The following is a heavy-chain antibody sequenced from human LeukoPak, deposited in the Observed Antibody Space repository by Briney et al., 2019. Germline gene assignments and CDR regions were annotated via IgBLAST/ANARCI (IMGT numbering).Heavy chain of an antibody. CDR2: IHPEGNEE. V-gene: IGHV3-7*04. J-gene: IGHJ4*02. Sequence: GGSLRLSCAASGFTFRNFWMSWVRQAPGRGLEWVANIHPEGNEEYHVESVKGRFTISRDNPKSSLFLQMNGLRVEDTAVYYCARGDAFSGDHWGQGTLVTVSS. CDR1: GFTFRNFW. CDR3: ARGDAFSGDH.